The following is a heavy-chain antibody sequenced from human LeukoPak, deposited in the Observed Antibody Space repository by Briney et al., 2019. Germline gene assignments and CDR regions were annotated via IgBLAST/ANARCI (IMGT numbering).Heavy chain of an antibody. CDR2: IYYSGST. J-gene: IGHJ5*02. CDR3: ARSPTKEFGVVIPANWFDP. Sequence: SETLSLTCTVSGGSISSYYWSWIRQPPGKGLEWIGYIYYSGSTNYNPSLKSRVTISVDTSKNQFSLKLSSVTAADTAVYYCARSPTKEFGVVIPANWFDPWGQGTLVTVSS. CDR1: GGSISSYY. D-gene: IGHD3-3*01. V-gene: IGHV4-59*12.